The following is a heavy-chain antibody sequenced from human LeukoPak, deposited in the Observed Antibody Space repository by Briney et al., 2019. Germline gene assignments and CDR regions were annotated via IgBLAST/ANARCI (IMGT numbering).Heavy chain of an antibody. Sequence: GGSLRLSCAASGFTFSSSAMNWVRQAPGKGLEWVSSINNVGSHIYYADSVKGRFTISRDNAKNSLYLQMNSLRAEDTAVYYCARVDCAGGGDCSFDYWGQGTLVTVSS. J-gene: IGHJ4*02. D-gene: IGHD2-21*02. CDR2: INNVGSHI. CDR3: ARVDCAGGGDCSFDY. CDR1: GFTFSSSA. V-gene: IGHV3-21*04.